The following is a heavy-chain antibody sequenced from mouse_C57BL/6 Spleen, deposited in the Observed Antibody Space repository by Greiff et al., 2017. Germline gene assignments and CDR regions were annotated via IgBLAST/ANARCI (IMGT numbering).Heavy chain of an antibody. J-gene: IGHJ2*01. D-gene: IGHD3-2*02. Sequence: EVQLQESGAELVRPGASVKLSCTASGFNIKDDYMHWVKQRPEQGLEWIGWIDPENGDTEYASKFQGKATITADTSSNTAYLQLSSLTSEDTAVYYCTRGYSYYFDYWGQGTTLTVSS. CDR2: IDPENGDT. V-gene: IGHV14-4*01. CDR3: TRGYSYYFDY. CDR1: GFNIKDDY.